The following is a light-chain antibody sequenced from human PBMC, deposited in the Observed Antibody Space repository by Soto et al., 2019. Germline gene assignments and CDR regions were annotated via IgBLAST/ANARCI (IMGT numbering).Light chain of an antibody. CDR3: QHYNSYSEA. J-gene: IGKJ1*01. CDR2: KAS. Sequence: DIQMTQSPSTLSGSVGDRVTITCRASQTISGWLAWYQQKPGKAPKLLIYKASTLKSGFPSRFSGSGSGTEFTLTISSLQPDDFATYYCQHYNSYSEAFGQGTKVELK. V-gene: IGKV1-5*03. CDR1: QTISGW.